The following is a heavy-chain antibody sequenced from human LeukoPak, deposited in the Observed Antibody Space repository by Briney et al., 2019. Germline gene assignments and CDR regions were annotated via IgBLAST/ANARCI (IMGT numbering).Heavy chain of an antibody. CDR3: AKGDGSGYYYAGES. J-gene: IGHJ5*02. V-gene: IGHV3-23*01. D-gene: IGHD3-22*01. Sequence: GGSLRLSCAASGFTFSSYAMSWVRQAPGKGLEWVSVSSGNGGSTYYADSVKGRFTITRDNSKNTMYLQMNSLRVEDTAVYYCAKGDGSGYYYAGESWGQGTLVTVSS. CDR2: SSGNGGST. CDR1: GFTFSSYA.